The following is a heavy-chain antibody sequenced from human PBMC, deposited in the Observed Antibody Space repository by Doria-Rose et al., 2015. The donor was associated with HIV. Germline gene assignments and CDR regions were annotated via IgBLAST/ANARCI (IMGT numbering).Heavy chain of an antibody. J-gene: IGHJ4*02. Sequence: ESGPVLVTPTETLTLTCTVSGVSLSSPGMGVSWIRQPPGKALEWPANIFPDDERSYKTALTSRLTIARVTSKSQVVLTMTDMDPVDTATYYCARIKSSRWYHKYYFDCWGQGTLVIVSA. D-gene: IGHD6-13*01. V-gene: IGHV2-26*01. CDR1: GVSLSSPGMG. CDR3: ARIKSSRWYHKYYFDC. CDR2: IFPDDER.